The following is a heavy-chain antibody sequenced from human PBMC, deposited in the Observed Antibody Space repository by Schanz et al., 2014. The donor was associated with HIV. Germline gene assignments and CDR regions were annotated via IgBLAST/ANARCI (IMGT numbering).Heavy chain of an antibody. CDR2: MRYDGNKK. CDR1: GFTFNIYG. CDR3: VRDQSGRTLDYDFWRGPGY. V-gene: IGHV3-30*02. J-gene: IGHJ1*01. D-gene: IGHD3-3*01. Sequence: QVQLVESGGGVVQPGGSLSLSCATSGFTFNIYGLHWVRQAPGKGLEWVAFMRYDGNKKEYGDSVKGRFTISRDTSKNTLYLQMNSLRAEDTAIYYCVRDQSGRTLDYDFWRGPGYWGQGTLVIVST.